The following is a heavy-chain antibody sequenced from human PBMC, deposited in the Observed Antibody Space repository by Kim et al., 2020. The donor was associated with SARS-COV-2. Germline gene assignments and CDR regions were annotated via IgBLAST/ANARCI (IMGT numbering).Heavy chain of an antibody. CDR2: ISGSGGST. CDR3: AKFPPLLDFWSGYYEIFDY. Sequence: GGSLRLSCAASGFTFSSYAMSWVRQAPGKGLEWVSAISGSGGSTYYADSVKGRFTISRDNSKNTLYLQMNSLRAEDTAVYYCAKFPPLLDFWSGYYEIFDYWGQGPLVTVSS. CDR1: GFTFSSYA. V-gene: IGHV3-23*01. J-gene: IGHJ4*02. D-gene: IGHD3-3*01.